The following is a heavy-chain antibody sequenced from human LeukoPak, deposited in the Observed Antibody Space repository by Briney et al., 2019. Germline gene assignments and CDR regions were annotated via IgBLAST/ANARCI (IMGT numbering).Heavy chain of an antibody. V-gene: IGHV1-69*05. D-gene: IGHD4-17*01. Sequence: ASVKVYCKASGYTFTSYYMHWVRQAPGQGLEWMGGIIPIFGTANYAQKFQGRVTITTDESTSTAYMELSSLRSEDTAVYYCARNIYGDYPSPYYYYMDLWGKGTTVTVSS. J-gene: IGHJ6*03. CDR1: GYTFTSYY. CDR2: IIPIFGTA. CDR3: ARNIYGDYPSPYYYYMDL.